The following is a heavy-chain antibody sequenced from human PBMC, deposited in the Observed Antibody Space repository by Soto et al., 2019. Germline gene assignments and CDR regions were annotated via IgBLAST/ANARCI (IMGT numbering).Heavy chain of an antibody. CDR3: AEYYYDSSGYPAEYFQH. D-gene: IGHD3-22*01. CDR1: GGTFSSYA. CDR2: IIPIFGTA. Sequence: VKVSCKASGGTFSSYAISWVRQAPGQGLEWMGGIIPIFGTANYAQKFQGRVTITADESTSTAYMELSSLRSEDTAVYYCAEYYYDSSGYPAEYFQHWGQGTLVTV. J-gene: IGHJ1*01. V-gene: IGHV1-69*01.